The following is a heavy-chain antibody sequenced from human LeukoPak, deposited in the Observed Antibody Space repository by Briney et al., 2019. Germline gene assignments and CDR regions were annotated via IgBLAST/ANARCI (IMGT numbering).Heavy chain of an antibody. CDR2: ISSSGSTM. V-gene: IGHV3-48*03. CDR1: GFAFSNYE. CDR3: GTAGRGYLFDQ. J-gene: IGHJ4*02. Sequence: GGSLRLSCAASGFAFSNYEMNWVRQAPGKGLEWVSYISSSGSTMNYADSVKGRFTISRDNAKNSLYLQMNSLRAEDTAVYYCGTAGRGYLFDQWGQGNLVTVSS. D-gene: IGHD3-22*01.